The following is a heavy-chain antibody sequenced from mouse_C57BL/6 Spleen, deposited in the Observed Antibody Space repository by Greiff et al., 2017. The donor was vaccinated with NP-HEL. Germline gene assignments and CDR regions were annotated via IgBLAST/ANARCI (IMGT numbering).Heavy chain of an antibody. J-gene: IGHJ4*01. CDR2: IDPSDSYT. CDR3: AKRGGFYAMDY. Sequence: QVQLQQPGAELVMPGASVKLSCKASGYTFTSYWMHWVKQRPGQGLEWIGEIDPSDSYTNYNQKFKGKSTLTVDKSSSTAYMQLSSLTSEDSAVYYCAKRGGFYAMDYWGQGTSVTGSS. CDR1: GYTFTSYW. V-gene: IGHV1-69*01.